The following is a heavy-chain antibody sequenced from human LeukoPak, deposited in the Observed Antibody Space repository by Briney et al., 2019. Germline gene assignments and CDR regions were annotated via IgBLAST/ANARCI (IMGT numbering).Heavy chain of an antibody. J-gene: IGHJ4*02. CDR1: GFSFSTYG. V-gene: IGHV3-33*01. CDR2: IWNAGTNT. Sequence: VGSLTLSCAASGFSFSTYGMHWVRQAPGKGLEWVALIWNAGTNTYYADSVKGRFTLSRDNSKNTLYLQMNSLRAEDTAGYYCARADPVEYSSSELFDYWGQGTLVTVSS. D-gene: IGHD6-6*01. CDR3: ARADPVEYSSSELFDY.